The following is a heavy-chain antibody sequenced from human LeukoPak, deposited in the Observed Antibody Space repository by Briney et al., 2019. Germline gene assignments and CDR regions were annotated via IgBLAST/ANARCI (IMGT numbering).Heavy chain of an antibody. CDR2: MNPNSGNT. CDR3: AVLLRWARFDY. J-gene: IGHJ4*02. Sequence: ASVKVSCKASGYTFTSYDINWVRQATGQGPEWMGWMNPNSGNTGYAQKFQGRVTITRNTSISTAYMELSSLRSEDTAVYYCAVLLRWARFDYWGQGTLVTVSS. V-gene: IGHV1-8*03. CDR1: GYTFTSYD. D-gene: IGHD3-10*01.